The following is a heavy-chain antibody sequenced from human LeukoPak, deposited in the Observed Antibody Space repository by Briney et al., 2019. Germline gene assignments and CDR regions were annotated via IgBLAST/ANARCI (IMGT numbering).Heavy chain of an antibody. CDR3: ATGAGYGSGIAYFDY. CDR2: MNPNSVNT. Sequence: ASVKVSCKASGYTFTSYDINWVRQATGQGPEWMGWMNPNSVNTAYAQKFQGRVTMTMNTSTTTAYTELSSLTSEDTAVYYCATGAGYGSGIAYFDYWGQGSLVTVSS. CDR1: GYTFTSYD. D-gene: IGHD3-10*01. V-gene: IGHV1-8*01. J-gene: IGHJ4*02.